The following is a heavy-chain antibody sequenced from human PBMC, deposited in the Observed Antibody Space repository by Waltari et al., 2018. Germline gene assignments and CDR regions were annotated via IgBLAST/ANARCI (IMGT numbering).Heavy chain of an antibody. J-gene: IGHJ4*02. CDR1: GDSMSDTAC. Sequence: HFEELGPGLVRPSGTLSLICAVSGDSMSDTACWSWVRQAPGKGLEWIGQVRGDRRTNYNPSFASRVTVALDTSSAQFSLKVTSATAADTAVYYCARDRGRGLYLDSWGQGILVTVTP. CDR2: VRGDRRT. V-gene: IGHV4-4*02. CDR3: ARDRGRGLYLDS. D-gene: IGHD2-15*01.